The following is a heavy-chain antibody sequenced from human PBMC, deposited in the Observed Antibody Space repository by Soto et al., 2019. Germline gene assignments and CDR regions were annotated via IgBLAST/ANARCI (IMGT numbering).Heavy chain of an antibody. Sequence: GGSLRLSCAASGFTFSNYTMHWVRQAPGKGLEWVTLISYDEIDKYYADAVKGRFTISRDNSKNTLFLQMDSLRAEDTAVYYCAGRSGRSDYWGQGTLVTVSS. CDR1: GFTFSNYT. CDR2: ISYDEIDK. J-gene: IGHJ4*02. V-gene: IGHV3-30*04. D-gene: IGHD3-10*01. CDR3: AGRSGRSDY.